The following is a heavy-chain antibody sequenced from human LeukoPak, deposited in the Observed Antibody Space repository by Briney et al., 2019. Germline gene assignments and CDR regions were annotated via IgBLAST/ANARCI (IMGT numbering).Heavy chain of an antibody. CDR2: IIPIFGTA. D-gene: IGHD3-10*01. V-gene: IGHV1-69*13. CDR1: GGTFSSYA. J-gene: IGHJ3*02. CDR3: ARVGYYYGSGSYYNGDDAFDI. Sequence: GASVKVSCKASGGTFSSYAISWVRQSPGQGLEWMGGIIPIFGTANYAQKFQGRVTITADESTSTAYMELSSLRSEDTAVYYCARVGYYYGSGSYYNGDDAFDIWGQGTMVTVSS.